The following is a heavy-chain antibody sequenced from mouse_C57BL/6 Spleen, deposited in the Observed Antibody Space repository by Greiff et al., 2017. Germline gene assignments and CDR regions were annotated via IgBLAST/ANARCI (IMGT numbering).Heavy chain of an antibody. J-gene: IGHJ1*03. CDR1: GYTFTSYG. Sequence: VQLVESGAELARPGASVKLSCKASGYTFTSYGISWVKQRTGQGLEWIGEIYPRSGNTYYNEKFKGKATLTADKSSSTAYMELRSLTSEDSAVYFCARLTTVVDWYFDVWGTGTTVTVSS. CDR2: IYPRSGNT. D-gene: IGHD1-1*01. CDR3: ARLTTVVDWYFDV. V-gene: IGHV1-81*01.